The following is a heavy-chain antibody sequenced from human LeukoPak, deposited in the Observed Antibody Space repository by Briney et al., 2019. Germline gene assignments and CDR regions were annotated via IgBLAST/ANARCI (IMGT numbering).Heavy chain of an antibody. CDR3: AKSGSHNAFDT. CDR2: ISFDGDNK. Sequence: GGSLRLSCAASGFTFSSYAMHWVRQAPGKGLEWVAVISFDGDNKYYADSVKGRFTISRDNSKNTLYLQMSSLRPEDTAVYYCAKSGSHNAFDTWGQGTMVTVSS. V-gene: IGHV3-30-3*01. D-gene: IGHD1-26*01. J-gene: IGHJ3*02. CDR1: GFTFSSYA.